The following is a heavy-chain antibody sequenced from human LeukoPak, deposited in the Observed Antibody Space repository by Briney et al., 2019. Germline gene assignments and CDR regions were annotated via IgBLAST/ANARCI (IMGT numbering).Heavy chain of an antibody. CDR1: GFTFSSYE. Sequence: QPGGSLRLSCAASGFTFSSYEMNWVRQAPGKGLEWVSYISSGGSTIYYAASVKGRFTISRDNAKNSLYLHMNSLRAEDTAVYYCAREDGWYLSGYFDYWGQGTLVTVSS. J-gene: IGHJ4*02. V-gene: IGHV3-48*03. D-gene: IGHD6-19*01. CDR3: AREDGWYLSGYFDY. CDR2: ISSGGSTI.